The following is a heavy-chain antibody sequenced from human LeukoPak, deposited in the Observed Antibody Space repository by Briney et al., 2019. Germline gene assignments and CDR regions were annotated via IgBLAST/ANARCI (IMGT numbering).Heavy chain of an antibody. D-gene: IGHD3-9*01. Sequence: ASVKVSCKASGYTFISYGISWVRQAPGQGLEWMGWISAYNANTNYAQKLQGRVTMTIDTSTNTAYMELRSLRSDDTAVYYCARDGEISGYDILTGCYRGNWFDPWGQGTLVTVSS. V-gene: IGHV1-18*01. J-gene: IGHJ5*02. CDR3: ARDGEISGYDILTGCYRGNWFDP. CDR1: GYTFISYG. CDR2: ISAYNANT.